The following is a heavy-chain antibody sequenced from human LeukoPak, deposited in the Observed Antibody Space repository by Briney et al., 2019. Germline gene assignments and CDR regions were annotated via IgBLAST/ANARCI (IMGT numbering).Heavy chain of an antibody. CDR1: GGSISSGSYY. Sequence: SETLSLTCTVSGGSISSGSYYWSWIRQPAGKGLEWIGRIYTSGSTNYNPSLKSRVTISVDTSKNQFSLKLSSVTAADTAVYYCARSRSGYQLLVYYYYMDVWGKGTTVTISS. CDR3: ARSRSGYQLLVYYYYMDV. V-gene: IGHV4-61*02. D-gene: IGHD2-2*01. J-gene: IGHJ6*03. CDR2: IYTSGST.